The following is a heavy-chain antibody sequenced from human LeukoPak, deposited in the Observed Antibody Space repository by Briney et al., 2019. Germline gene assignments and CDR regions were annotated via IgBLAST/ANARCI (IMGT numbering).Heavy chain of an antibody. J-gene: IGHJ4*02. Sequence: GGSLRLSCAASGFTFSSYGMHWVRQAPGEGLEWVAFIRYDGSNKYYADSVKGRFTISRDNSKNTLYLQMNSLRAEDTAVYYCAKKSVVAARFPYYFDYWGQGTLVTVSS. CDR1: GFTFSSYG. V-gene: IGHV3-30*02. D-gene: IGHD2-15*01. CDR3: AKKSVVAARFPYYFDY. CDR2: IRYDGSNK.